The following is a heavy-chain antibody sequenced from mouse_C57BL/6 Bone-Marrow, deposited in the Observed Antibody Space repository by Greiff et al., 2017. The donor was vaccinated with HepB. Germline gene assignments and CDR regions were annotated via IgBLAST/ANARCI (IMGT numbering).Heavy chain of an antibody. CDR1: GYTFTSYW. CDR2: IDPSDSYT. J-gene: IGHJ3*01. Sequence: QVQLQQPGAELVMPGASVKLSCKASGYTFTSYWMHWVKQRPGQGLEWIGEIDPSDSYTNYNQKFKGNSTLTVDKSSSTAYMQLSSLTSEDSAVYYCARHWFAYWGQGTLVTVSA. V-gene: IGHV1-69*01. CDR3: ARHWFAY.